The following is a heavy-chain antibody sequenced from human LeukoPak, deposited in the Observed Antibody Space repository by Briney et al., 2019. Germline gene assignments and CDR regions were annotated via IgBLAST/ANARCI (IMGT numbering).Heavy chain of an antibody. V-gene: IGHV4-4*02. Sequence: SETLSLTCAVSGDSISNSNWWIWVRQSPGKGPEWIGEIYHTGRTNYNPSLKSRVTISVGKSKNDFSLKVNSVTAADTAVYYCTTARGPYYFEYWGPGTLVTVSS. CDR1: GDSISNSNW. D-gene: IGHD6-25*01. CDR2: IYHTGRT. CDR3: TTARGPYYFEY. J-gene: IGHJ4*02.